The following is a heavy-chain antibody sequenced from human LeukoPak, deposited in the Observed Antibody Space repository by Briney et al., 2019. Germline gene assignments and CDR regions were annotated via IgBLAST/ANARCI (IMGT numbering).Heavy chain of an antibody. D-gene: IGHD6-19*01. Sequence: KPSETLSLTYTVSGGSISSSSYYWGWIRQPPGKGLEWIVSIYYSGSTYYNPSLKSRVTISVDTSKNQFSLKLSSVTAADTAVYYCARPLPGIAVADDAFDIWGQGTMVTVSS. J-gene: IGHJ3*02. V-gene: IGHV4-39*01. CDR3: ARPLPGIAVADDAFDI. CDR1: GGSISSSSYY. CDR2: IYYSGST.